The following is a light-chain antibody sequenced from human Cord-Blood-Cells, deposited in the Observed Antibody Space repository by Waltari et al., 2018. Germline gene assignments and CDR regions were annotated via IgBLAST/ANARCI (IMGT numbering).Light chain of an antibody. Sequence: DIQMTQSPSTLSASVGDRVTITCRASQSISSWLAWYQQKPGKAPKLLIYKASSLESVVPSRVSGSGSGTEFTLTISSLQPDDFATYYCQQYNSYPVTFGQGTKVEIK. V-gene: IGKV1-5*03. CDR3: QQYNSYPVT. J-gene: IGKJ1*01. CDR2: KAS. CDR1: QSISSW.